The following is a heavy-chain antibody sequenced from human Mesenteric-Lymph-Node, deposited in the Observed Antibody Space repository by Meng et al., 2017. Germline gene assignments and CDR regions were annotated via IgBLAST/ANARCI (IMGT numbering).Heavy chain of an antibody. V-gene: IGHV4-34*01. CDR2: INHSGST. CDR3: ARVPTVNDAFDI. Sequence: SETLSLTCAVYGGSFSGYYWSWIRQPPGKGLEWIGEINHSGSTNYNPSLKSRVTISVDTSKNQFPLKLSSVTAADTAVYYCARVPTVNDAFDIWGQGTMVTVSS. D-gene: IGHD4-17*01. J-gene: IGHJ3*02. CDR1: GGSFSGYY.